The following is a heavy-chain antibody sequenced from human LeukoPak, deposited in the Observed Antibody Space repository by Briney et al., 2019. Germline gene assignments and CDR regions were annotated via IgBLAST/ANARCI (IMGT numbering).Heavy chain of an antibody. CDR1: GFVFSDTF. Sequence: GGSLRLSCAASGFVFSDTFMSWFRQAPGKGLEWVSVIYTRGNKFYADSVKGRFTISRDNSENTLYLKMNNLRAEDTAVYYCARGGPYDSSGYPFDYWGQGTLVTVSS. J-gene: IGHJ4*02. V-gene: IGHV3-53*01. CDR2: IYTRGNK. CDR3: ARGGPYDSSGYPFDY. D-gene: IGHD3-22*01.